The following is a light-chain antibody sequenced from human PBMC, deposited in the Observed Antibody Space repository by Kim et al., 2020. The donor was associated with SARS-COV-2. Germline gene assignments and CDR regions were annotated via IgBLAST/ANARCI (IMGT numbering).Light chain of an antibody. V-gene: IGKV4-1*01. Sequence: DIVMTQSPDSLAVSLVERATINCKSSQSVLYSSNNKNYVAWYQHKPGQPPKLLIYWASTRESGVPDRFSGSGSGTDFTLTISSLQAEDVAVYYCQQYYSTPRLTFGGGTKVDIK. CDR3: QQYYSTPRLT. J-gene: IGKJ4*01. CDR2: WAS. CDR1: QSVLYSSNNKNY.